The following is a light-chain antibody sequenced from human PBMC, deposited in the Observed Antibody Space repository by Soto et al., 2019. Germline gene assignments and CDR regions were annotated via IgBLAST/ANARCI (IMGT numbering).Light chain of an antibody. Sequence: EVVLTQSPASLSLSPGDRATLSCRADQSVSDYLAWYQQKPGQPPRLLFFDASSRATGVPHRFSAGGSGTDFTLIISLLQPEDFAFYYCQQRVNWPPTFGGGTKVEI. CDR3: QQRVNWPPT. CDR1: QSVSDY. J-gene: IGKJ4*01. V-gene: IGKV3-11*01. CDR2: DAS.